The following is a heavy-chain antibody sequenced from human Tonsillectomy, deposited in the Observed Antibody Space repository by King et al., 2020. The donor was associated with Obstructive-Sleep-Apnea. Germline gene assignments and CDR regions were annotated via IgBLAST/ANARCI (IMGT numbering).Heavy chain of an antibody. Sequence: DVQLVESGGGLVQPGGSLRLSCAASGFTVSSSYMSWVRQAPGKGLEWVSFIYSADTTYYADSVKGRFTISRHSSKNTLYLHMNSLRPDDTAVHYCASGTTVTTFDYWGQGTLVTVSS. CDR1: GFTVSSSY. D-gene: IGHD4-17*01. CDR2: IYSADTT. V-gene: IGHV3-53*04. J-gene: IGHJ4*02. CDR3: ASGTTVTTFDY.